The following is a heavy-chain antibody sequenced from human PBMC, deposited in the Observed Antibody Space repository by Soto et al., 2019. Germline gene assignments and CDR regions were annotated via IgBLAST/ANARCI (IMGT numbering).Heavy chain of an antibody. CDR1: RDVFTSYA. CDR3: ARGYTAPAAD. Sequence: DSVKVSCTASRDVFTSYAMHWVRQAPGQRPEWMGWINAGNGNTQYSQNVQDRVTVTRDTSAITIYISLSRLRSEDTALCCCARGYTAPAADGGQGSLVTVSS. J-gene: IGHJ4*02. D-gene: IGHD5-18*01. V-gene: IGHV1-3*01. CDR2: INAGNGNT.